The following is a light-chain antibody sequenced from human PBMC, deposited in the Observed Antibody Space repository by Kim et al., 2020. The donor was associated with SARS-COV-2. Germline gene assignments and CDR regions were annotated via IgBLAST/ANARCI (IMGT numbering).Light chain of an antibody. V-gene: IGKV3-15*01. CDR2: GAS. Sequence: SPGERATLSCTASQSVSSNLAWYQQKPGQAPRLRIYGASTRATGIPARFSGSGSGTEFTLTISSLQSEDFAVYYCQQYNNWPLFTFGPGTKVDIK. CDR3: QQYNNWPLFT. CDR1: QSVSSN. J-gene: IGKJ3*01.